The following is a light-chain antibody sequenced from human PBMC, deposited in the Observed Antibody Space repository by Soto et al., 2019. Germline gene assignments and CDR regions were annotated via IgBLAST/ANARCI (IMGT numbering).Light chain of an antibody. V-gene: IGLV1-44*01. Sequence: QSVLTQPPSVSGTPGHTVSISCSGSTSNLEGNTVNWYQQLPGTAPKLLIYTNNQRPSGVPDRFSGSKSGTSASLAISGLRSEDEADFYCAAWDDSLNAVVFGGGTKVTVL. J-gene: IGLJ2*01. CDR3: AAWDDSLNAVV. CDR2: TNN. CDR1: TSNLEGNT.